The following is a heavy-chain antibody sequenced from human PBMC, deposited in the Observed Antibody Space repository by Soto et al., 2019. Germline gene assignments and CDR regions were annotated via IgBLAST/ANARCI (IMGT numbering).Heavy chain of an antibody. CDR3: AKDDDYSGSGSLAY. CDR2: ISDSGDAT. D-gene: IGHD3-10*01. Sequence: EVQLLESGGGLVQPGESLRISCTASGFTFSSYAMAWVHQGPGKGLEWVSVISDSGDATYYADSVVGRFTISRDNSKNTLYLQMNILRADDTALYYCAKDDDYSGSGSLAYWGLGTLVTVSS. V-gene: IGHV3-23*01. CDR1: GFTFSSYA. J-gene: IGHJ4*02.